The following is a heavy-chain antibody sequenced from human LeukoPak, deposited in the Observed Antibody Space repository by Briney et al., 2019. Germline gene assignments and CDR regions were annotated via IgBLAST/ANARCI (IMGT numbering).Heavy chain of an antibody. CDR3: TTSPYDSSGYADY. D-gene: IGHD3-22*01. V-gene: IGHV3-15*01. CDR1: GLTFSDAW. CDR2: IKRKTDGGTT. J-gene: IGHJ4*02. Sequence: GGSLRLSCAASGLTFSDAWMSWVRQAPGKGLEWVGRIKRKTDGGTTDYAAPVKGRFTISRDDSKNTLYLQMNSLKTEDTAVYYCTTSPYDSSGYADYWGQGTLVTVSS.